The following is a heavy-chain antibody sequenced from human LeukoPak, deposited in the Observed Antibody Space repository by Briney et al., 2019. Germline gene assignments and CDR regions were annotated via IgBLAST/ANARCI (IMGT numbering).Heavy chain of an antibody. Sequence: PGGSLRLSCAASGFTVSSNYMSWVRQAPGKGLEWVSVIYSGGITYYADSVKGRFTISRDNSKNTPYLQMNSLRVEDTAVYYCARDIVLAYWGQGTLVTVSS. J-gene: IGHJ4*02. V-gene: IGHV3-66*01. D-gene: IGHD2-8*01. CDR2: IYSGGIT. CDR3: ARDIVLAY. CDR1: GFTVSSNY.